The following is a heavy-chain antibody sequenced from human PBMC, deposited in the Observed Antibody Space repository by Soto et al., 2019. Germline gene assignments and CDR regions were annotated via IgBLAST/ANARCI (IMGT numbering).Heavy chain of an antibody. D-gene: IGHD3-3*02. CDR2: INHSGST. CDR1: GGFFSGYY. Sequence: SETLSLTCAVYGGFFSGYYWRWIRQPPGKGLEWIGEINHSGSTNYNPSLKSRVTISVDTSKNQFSLKLSSVTAADTAVYYCARRTYIFGVVINNYYYYGMDVWGQGTTVTVSS. V-gene: IGHV4-34*01. J-gene: IGHJ6*02. CDR3: ARRTYIFGVVINNYYYYGMDV.